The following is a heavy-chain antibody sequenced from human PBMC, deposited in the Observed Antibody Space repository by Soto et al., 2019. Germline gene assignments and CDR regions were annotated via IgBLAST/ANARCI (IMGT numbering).Heavy chain of an antibody. CDR1: GGSISDNW. J-gene: IGHJ4*02. Sequence: QVQLQESGPGLVKPSGTLSLTCAVAGGSISDNWWSWVRQAQGKGLEWIGEIYHSGTTYYNPSLKGRVIILVDKSASQISLTLSSVTAAETAVYYCARHVAVPRTRGFDYWGQGALVAVSS. CDR3: ARHVAVPRTRGFDY. CDR2: IYHSGTT. V-gene: IGHV4-4*02. D-gene: IGHD2-15*01.